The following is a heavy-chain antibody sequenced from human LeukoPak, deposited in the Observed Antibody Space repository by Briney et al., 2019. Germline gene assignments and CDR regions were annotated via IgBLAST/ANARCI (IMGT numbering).Heavy chain of an antibody. CDR1: GGSISSGGYY. CDR3: ARDGSYYYYYGMDV. Sequence: SETLSLTCTVSGGSISSGGYYWSWVRQHPGKGLEWIGHIYNSGSTSYSPPLKSRFTISIDTSKNQFFLRLSSVTAADTAVYYCARDGSYYYYYGMDVWGQGTTVTVSS. J-gene: IGHJ6*02. V-gene: IGHV4-31*03. CDR2: IYNSGST.